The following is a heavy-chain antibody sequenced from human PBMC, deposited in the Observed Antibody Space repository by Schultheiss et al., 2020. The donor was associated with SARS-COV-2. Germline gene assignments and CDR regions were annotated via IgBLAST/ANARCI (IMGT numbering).Heavy chain of an antibody. CDR2: IYYSGST. CDR1: GGSISSSSYY. J-gene: IGHJ4*02. D-gene: IGHD3-22*01. V-gene: IGHV4-39*01. CDR3: ARYENYYDSSGYDY. Sequence: SETLSLTCTVSGGSISSSSYYWGWIRQPPGKGLEWIGSIYYSGSTYYNPSLKSRVTISVDTSKNQFSLKLSSVTAADTAVYYCARYENYYDSSGYDYWGQGTLVTVSS.